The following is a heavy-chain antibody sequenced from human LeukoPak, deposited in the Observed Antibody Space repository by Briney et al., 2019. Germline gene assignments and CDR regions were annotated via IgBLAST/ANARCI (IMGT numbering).Heavy chain of an antibody. Sequence: GWSLRLSCVASGFTFTSYGMSWVRQAPGKRLEWVSGISGSGDATYYADSVKGRFTISRDNSKNTLYLQMNSLRAEETAVYYCAKLRGLSSSSENNWFDPWGQGTLVTVSS. CDR1: GFTFTSYG. CDR2: ISGSGDAT. J-gene: IGHJ5*02. V-gene: IGHV3-23*01. CDR3: AKLRGLSSSSENNWFDP. D-gene: IGHD6-6*01.